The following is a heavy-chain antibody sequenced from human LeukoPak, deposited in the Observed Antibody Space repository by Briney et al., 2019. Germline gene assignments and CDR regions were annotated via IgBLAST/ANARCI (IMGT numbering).Heavy chain of an antibody. J-gene: IGHJ6*02. CDR3: ARLADGDSSSSSYYYYGMDV. D-gene: IGHD6-6*01. V-gene: IGHV5-51*01. CDR1: GYSFTSYW. CDR2: IYPGDSDT. Sequence: GESLKISCKGSGYSFTSYWIGWVRQIPGKGLEWMGIIYPGDSDTRYSPSFQGQVTISADKSISTAYLQWSSLKASDTAMYYCARLADGDSSSSSYYYYGMDVWGQGTTVTVSS.